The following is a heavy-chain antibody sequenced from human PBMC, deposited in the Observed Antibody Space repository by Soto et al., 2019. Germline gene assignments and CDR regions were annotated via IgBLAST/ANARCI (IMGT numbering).Heavy chain of an antibody. CDR2: IYYSGST. D-gene: IGHD2-15*01. J-gene: IGHJ4*02. CDR1: GGSISSYY. V-gene: IGHV4-59*01. Sequence: SETLSLTCTVSGGSISSYYWIWIRQPPGKGLEWIGYIYYSGSTNYNPSLKSRVTISVDTSKNQFSLKLSSVTAADTAVYYCASTVVKGRPGGNFDYWGQGTLVTVSS. CDR3: ASTVVKGRPGGNFDY.